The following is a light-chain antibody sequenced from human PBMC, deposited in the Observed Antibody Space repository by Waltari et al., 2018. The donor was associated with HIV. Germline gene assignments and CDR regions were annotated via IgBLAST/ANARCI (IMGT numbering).Light chain of an antibody. V-gene: IGLV6-57*03. J-gene: IGLJ2*01. CDR1: SGSIASNY. Sequence: NFMLTQPPSVSESPGKTVTISCTRSSGSIASNYVQWYQQRPGSAPTTLIYEYDQRPAGVPDRFSGSIDTSSNSASLTISGLKTEDEADYYCQSFDTSNQWIFGGGTKLTVL. CDR2: EYD. CDR3: QSFDTSNQWI.